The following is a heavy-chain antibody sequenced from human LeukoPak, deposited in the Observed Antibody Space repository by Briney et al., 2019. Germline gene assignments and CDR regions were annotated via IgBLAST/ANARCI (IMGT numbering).Heavy chain of an antibody. J-gene: IGHJ4*02. CDR3: AKDRTSGSYVDY. V-gene: IGHV3-23*01. Sequence: PGGSLRLSCAASGFTFSSYALSWVRQAPGKGLEWVSAISGSGGSTYYADSVKGRFTISRDNSKNTLYLQMNSLRAEDTAVYYCAKDRTSGSYVDYWGQGTLVTVSS. D-gene: IGHD1-26*01. CDR1: GFTFSSYA. CDR2: ISGSGGST.